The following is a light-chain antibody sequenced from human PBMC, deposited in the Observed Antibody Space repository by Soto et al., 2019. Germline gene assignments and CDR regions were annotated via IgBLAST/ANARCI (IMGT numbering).Light chain of an antibody. CDR2: EVS. Sequence: QSVLTQPPSASGSPGQSVTISCTGTSSDVGGYKYVSWYQQHPGKAPKLMIYEVSKRPSGVPDRFSGSKSGNTASLTVSGLQAEDEADYYCSSYAGSNSPFVFGTGTKLTVL. CDR3: SSYAGSNSPFV. CDR1: SSDVGGYKY. V-gene: IGLV2-8*01. J-gene: IGLJ1*01.